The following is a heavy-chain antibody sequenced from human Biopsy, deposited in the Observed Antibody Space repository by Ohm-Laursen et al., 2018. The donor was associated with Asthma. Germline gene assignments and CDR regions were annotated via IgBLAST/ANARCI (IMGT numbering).Heavy chain of an antibody. J-gene: IGHJ6*02. CDR2: ISPIFGST. CDR3: AKARCYYYYCDMEV. Sequence: SVKVSCKASGYNFISFAIHWVRQAPGQGLEWMGGISPIFGSTAYAQKFQGRVTITADVFTSTVYMELSGLRSEDTAVLYCAKARCYYYYCDMEVWGPGTAITVSS. V-gene: IGHV1-69*13. CDR1: GYNFISFA.